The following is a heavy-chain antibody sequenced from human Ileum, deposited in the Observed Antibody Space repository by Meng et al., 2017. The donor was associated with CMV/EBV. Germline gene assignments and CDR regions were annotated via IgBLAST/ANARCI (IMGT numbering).Heavy chain of an antibody. CDR3: TTTFEY. V-gene: IGHV3-74*01. CDR1: GFIFSNYW. J-gene: IGHJ4*02. CDR2: IDTDGSGT. D-gene: IGHD1-26*01. Sequence: VGLVVSGGGLVQPGGSLRLSCEASGFIFSNYWMHWVRQTPGKGLVWVARIDTDGSGTSYADSVKGRFTISRDNAKNMVYLQMNSLRVEDTAVYYCTTTFEYWAQGTLVTVSS.